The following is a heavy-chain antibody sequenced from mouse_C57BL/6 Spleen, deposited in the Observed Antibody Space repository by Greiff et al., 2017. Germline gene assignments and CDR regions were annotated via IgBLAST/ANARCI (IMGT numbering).Heavy chain of an antibody. V-gene: IGHV5-16*01. CDR2: INYDGSST. Sequence: EVKLMESEGGLVQPGSSMKLSCTASGFTFSDYYMAWVRQVPEKGLEWVANINYDGSSTYYLDSLKSRFIISRDNAKNILYLQMSSLKSEDTATYYCARRGDSSGAYYYAMDYWGQGTSVTVSS. D-gene: IGHD3-2*02. J-gene: IGHJ4*01. CDR1: GFTFSDYY. CDR3: ARRGDSSGAYYYAMDY.